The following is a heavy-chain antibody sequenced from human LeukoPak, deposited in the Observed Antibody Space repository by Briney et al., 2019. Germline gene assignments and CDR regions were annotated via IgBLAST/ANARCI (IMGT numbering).Heavy chain of an antibody. CDR3: ARDLVN. CDR2: IHHSGST. J-gene: IGHJ4*02. Sequence: SETLSLTCTVSGGSVSTDDYYWSWIRQPPGKGLEWIGYIHHSGSTNYNPSLKSRVTISVDTSKNQFSLRLSSVSAADAAVYYCARDLVNWGQGTLVTVSS. CDR1: GGSVSTDDYY. D-gene: IGHD2-21*01. V-gene: IGHV4-61*08.